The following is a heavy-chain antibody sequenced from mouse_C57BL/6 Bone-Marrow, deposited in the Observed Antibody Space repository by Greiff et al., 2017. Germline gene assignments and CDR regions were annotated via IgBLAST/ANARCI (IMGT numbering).Heavy chain of an antibody. CDR2: ISSGGSYT. V-gene: IGHV5-6*01. CDR1: GFTFSSYG. D-gene: IGHD1-1*01. J-gene: IGHJ1*03. Sequence: EVQLQQSGGDLVKPGGSLKLSCAASGFTFSSYGMSWVRQTPDKRLEWVATISSGGSYTYYPDSVKGRFTISRDNAKNTLYLQMSSLKSEDTAMYYCARTSYYGNRNWYFDVWGTGTTVTVSS. CDR3: ARTSYYGNRNWYFDV.